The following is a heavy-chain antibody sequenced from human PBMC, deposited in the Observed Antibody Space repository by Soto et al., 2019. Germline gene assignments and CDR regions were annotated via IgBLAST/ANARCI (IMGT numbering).Heavy chain of an antibody. Sequence: QVQLVQSGAEVKKPGASVKVSCRASGYTFTSYYIHWVHHVPGQGLEWMGLLNPSAGTTSYAQKFQGRIAMTRDTSTSTVYMELSSLRSEDTALYYCARVFPPDVAAAVNYLAYWGQGTLVTVPS. CDR3: ARVFPPDVAAAVNYLAY. D-gene: IGHD6-13*01. CDR1: GYTFTSYY. J-gene: IGHJ4*02. CDR2: LNPSAGTT. V-gene: IGHV1-46*01.